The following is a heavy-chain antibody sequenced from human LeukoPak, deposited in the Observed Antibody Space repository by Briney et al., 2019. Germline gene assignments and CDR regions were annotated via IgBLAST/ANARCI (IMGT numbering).Heavy chain of an antibody. D-gene: IGHD3-3*01. CDR2: INHSGTT. V-gene: IGHV4-34*01. CDR1: GGSFNGYY. CDR3: ARVPLRFLEPFDY. Sequence: PSETLSLTCSVYGGSFNGYYWSWIRQPPGKGLEWIGEINHSGTTNYNPSLTSRVTMSLDTSKNQFSLRLNSVTAADTAVYYCARVPLRFLEPFDYWGQGKLVTVSS. J-gene: IGHJ4*02.